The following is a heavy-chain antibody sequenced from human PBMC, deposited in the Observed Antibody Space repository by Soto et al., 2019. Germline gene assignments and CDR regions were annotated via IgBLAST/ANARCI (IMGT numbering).Heavy chain of an antibody. Sequence: QVRLVQSGAEVKKPGSSVMVSRKASGGTFSTYTIIWVRQAPGQGLEWMGRILPMLDITNSAQRFQGRVTITADKSTSTAYLELSSLRSEDTAVYYCTLGSWSAETFDIWGRGTMVTVSS. CDR3: TLGSWSAETFDI. V-gene: IGHV1-69*02. CDR2: ILPMLDIT. J-gene: IGHJ3*02. D-gene: IGHD6-13*01. CDR1: GGTFSTYT.